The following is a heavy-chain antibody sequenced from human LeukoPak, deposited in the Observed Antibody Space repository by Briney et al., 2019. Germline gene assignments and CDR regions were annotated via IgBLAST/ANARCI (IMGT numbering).Heavy chain of an antibody. J-gene: IGHJ4*02. V-gene: IGHV3-7*01. CDR1: GVAIRNSW. CDR3: ARDSSGYQ. D-gene: IGHD3-22*01. Sequence: GGSLRLSCVASGVAIRNSWMSWVRQAPGKGLEWVANIKEDGSEKYYGDSVKGRFTISRDNAKNSLYLQMNSLRAEDTAVYYCARDSSGYQWGQGTLVTVSS. CDR2: IKEDGSEK.